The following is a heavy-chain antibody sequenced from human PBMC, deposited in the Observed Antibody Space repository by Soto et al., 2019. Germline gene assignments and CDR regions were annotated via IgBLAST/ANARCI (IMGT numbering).Heavy chain of an antibody. Sequence: VQLVESGGGVVQPGRSLRLSCAASGFTFSDYAMHWVRQAPGKGLEWVAVVSHDGRNTHYADSVKGRFTISRDSSKNTVSPEMTSLRAEDTAGYYGATGGRQGRGASDFNYWGQGALVTVSS. D-gene: IGHD3-10*01. CDR3: ATGGRQGRGASDFNY. CDR1: GFTFSDYA. J-gene: IGHJ4*02. V-gene: IGHV3-30*03. CDR2: VSHDGRNT.